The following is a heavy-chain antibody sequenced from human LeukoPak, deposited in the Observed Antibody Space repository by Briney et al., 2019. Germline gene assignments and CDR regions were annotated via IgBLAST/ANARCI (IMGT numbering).Heavy chain of an antibody. V-gene: IGHV1-2*02. J-gene: IGHJ4*02. Sequence: ASVKVSCKASGYTFTDYYMNWVRQAPGQGLEWMGWINPNSGATNYAQKFQGRVTVTRDTSIRTAYMELSSLRSDDTAVYYCARANHNDYWGQGTLVTVSS. CDR2: INPNSGAT. CDR3: ARANHNDY. D-gene: IGHD1-14*01. CDR1: GYTFTDYY.